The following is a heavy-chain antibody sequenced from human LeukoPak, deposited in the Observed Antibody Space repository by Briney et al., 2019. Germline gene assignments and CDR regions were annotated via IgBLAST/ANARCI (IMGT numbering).Heavy chain of an antibody. CDR2: IYSDDTT. J-gene: IGHJ4*02. Sequence: GGSLRLSCAASGFTVSGHYMTWVRQAPGKGLEWVSVIYSDDTTYYADSVKGRFTISRDNSKNTLYLQMSSPRAEDTAVYYCAKDRYYYDSSGYFYWGQGTLVTVSS. D-gene: IGHD3-22*01. CDR3: AKDRYYYDSSGYFY. CDR1: GFTVSGHY. V-gene: IGHV3-66*02.